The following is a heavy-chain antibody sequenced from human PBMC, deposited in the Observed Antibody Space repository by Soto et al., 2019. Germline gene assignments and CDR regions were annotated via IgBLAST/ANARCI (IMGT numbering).Heavy chain of an antibody. CDR2: IKSKTDGGTT. V-gene: IGHV3-15*01. Sequence: GGSLRLYCTSSGVTFRSSSMNWGRKAPGRAPEGVGRIKSKTDGGTTDYAAPVKGRFTISRDDSNNTLYLQMNSLKTEDTAVYYCTAPSSPRGKWYYDILTGPAPFDYWGRGNLVTVSS. CDR1: GVTFRSSS. J-gene: IGHJ4*02. CDR3: TAPSSPRGKWYYDILTGPAPFDY. D-gene: IGHD3-9*01.